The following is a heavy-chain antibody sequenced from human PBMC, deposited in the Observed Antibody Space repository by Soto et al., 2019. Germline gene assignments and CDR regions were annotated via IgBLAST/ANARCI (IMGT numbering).Heavy chain of an antibody. J-gene: IGHJ3*02. Sequence: QITLKESGPTLVKRTQTLTLTCTFSGFSLSTSGVGVGWIRQPPGKALEWLALIYWDDDKRYSPSLKSRLTITKDTSKNQVVLTMTNMDPVDTATYYCAHPAYGDYGDAFDIWGQGTMVTVSS. D-gene: IGHD4-17*01. CDR2: IYWDDDK. V-gene: IGHV2-5*02. CDR3: AHPAYGDYGDAFDI. CDR1: GFSLSTSGVG.